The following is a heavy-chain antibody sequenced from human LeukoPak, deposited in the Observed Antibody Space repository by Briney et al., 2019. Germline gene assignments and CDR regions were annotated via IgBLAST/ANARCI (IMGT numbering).Heavy chain of an antibody. Sequence: PSETLSLTCTVSGGSISPYYWSWIRQPAGKGLEWIGYIYYSGSTTYNPSLKSPVTISVDTSRNQFSLKLSSVTAADTAVYYCARGAGAFDYWGHGTLVTVSS. V-gene: IGHV4-59*01. D-gene: IGHD6-19*01. J-gene: IGHJ4*01. CDR3: ARGAGAFDY. CDR1: GGSISPYY. CDR2: IYYSGST.